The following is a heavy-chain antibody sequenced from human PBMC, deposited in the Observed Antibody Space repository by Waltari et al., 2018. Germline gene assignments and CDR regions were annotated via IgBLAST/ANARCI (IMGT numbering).Heavy chain of an antibody. J-gene: IGHJ4*02. CDR3: ARARGYSYGYNY. CDR1: GGSISSGSYY. V-gene: IGHV4-61*02. D-gene: IGHD5-18*01. Sequence: QVQLQESGPGLVKPSQTLSLTCTVSGGSISSGSYYWSWIRQPAGKGLEWIGRIYTSGSTNYNPSLKSRVTRSVDTSKNQFSLKLSSVTAADTAVYYCARARGYSYGYNYWGQGTLVTVSS. CDR2: IYTSGST.